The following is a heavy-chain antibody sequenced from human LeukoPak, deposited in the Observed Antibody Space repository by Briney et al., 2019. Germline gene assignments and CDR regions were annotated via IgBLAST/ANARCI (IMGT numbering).Heavy chain of an antibody. CDR2: IDPSDSEI. D-gene: IGHD2-2*01. J-gene: IGHJ3*02. CDR1: GYSFSMYW. Sequence: GESLKISCQGLGYSFSMYWIGWVRHMPGKGLEWMGVIDPSDSEITYSPSFQGHVTISVDKSVNTAYLQWTTLKASDTAMYYCARPRLPRYCSSTSCPNAFDIWGQGTMVTVSS. V-gene: IGHV5-51*01. CDR3: ARPRLPRYCSSTSCPNAFDI.